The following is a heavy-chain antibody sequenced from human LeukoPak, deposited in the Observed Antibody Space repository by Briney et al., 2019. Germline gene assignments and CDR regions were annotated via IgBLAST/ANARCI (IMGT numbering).Heavy chain of an antibody. CDR1: GYTFTSYS. Sequence: ASVKVSCKASGYTFTSYSISWVRQAPGQGLEWMGWISGYNGNTKYAQKFQGRLTMTTDTSTSTAYMELRSLRSDGTAVYYCARGGRSYDSSGYYPIDYWGQGTLVTVSS. D-gene: IGHD3-22*01. CDR2: ISGYNGNT. CDR3: ARGGRSYDSSGYYPIDY. V-gene: IGHV1-18*01. J-gene: IGHJ4*02.